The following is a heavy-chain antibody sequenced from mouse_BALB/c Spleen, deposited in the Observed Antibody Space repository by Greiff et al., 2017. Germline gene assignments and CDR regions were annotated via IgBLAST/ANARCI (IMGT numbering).Heavy chain of an antibody. CDR2: ISSGGSYT. Sequence: EVQRVESGGDLVKPGGSLKLSCAASGFTFSSYGMSWVRQTPDKRLEWVATISSGGSYTYYPYSVKGRVTISRDNAKNTLYRQMSSLKSEDTAMYYCASLVADAMDYWGQGTSVTVSS. V-gene: IGHV5-6*01. D-gene: IGHD1-1*01. CDR1: GFTFSSYG. J-gene: IGHJ4*01. CDR3: ASLVADAMDY.